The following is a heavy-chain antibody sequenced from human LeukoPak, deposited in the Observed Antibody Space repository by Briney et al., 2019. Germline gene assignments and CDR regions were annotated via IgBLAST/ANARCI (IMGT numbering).Heavy chain of an antibody. CDR2: ISGSGGST. V-gene: IGHV3-23*01. CDR1: GFTFRSYA. D-gene: IGHD2-15*01. Sequence: GGSLRLSCAVSGFTFRSYAMSWVRQAPGKGLEWVSAISGSGGSTYYADSVKGRFTISRDNSKNTLYLQMNSLRAEDTAVYYCAKDSVVVVAATWDEDYFDYWGQGTLVTVSS. J-gene: IGHJ4*02. CDR3: AKDSVVVVAATWDEDYFDY.